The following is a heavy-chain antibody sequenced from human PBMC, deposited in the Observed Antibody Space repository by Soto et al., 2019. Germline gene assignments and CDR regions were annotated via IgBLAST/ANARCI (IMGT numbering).Heavy chain of an antibody. J-gene: IGHJ4*02. Sequence: ASVKVSCKVSGYTLTELSMHWVRQAPGKGLEWMGGFDPEDGETIYAQKFQGRVTMTEDTSTDTAYMELSSLRSEDTAVYYCATGTLAAAGHYFDYWGQGTLVTVSS. CDR1: GYTLTELS. CDR2: FDPEDGET. V-gene: IGHV1-24*01. CDR3: ATGTLAAAGHYFDY. D-gene: IGHD6-13*01.